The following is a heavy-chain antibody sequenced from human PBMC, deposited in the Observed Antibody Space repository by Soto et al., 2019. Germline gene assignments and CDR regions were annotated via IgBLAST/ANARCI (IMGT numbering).Heavy chain of an antibody. CDR2: IYYSGST. Sequence: QVQLQESGPGLVKPSETLSLTCTVSGGSISSYYWSWIRQPPGKGLEWIGYIYYSGSTNYNPSLKSRVTISVDTSKNQFSLKLSSVTAADTAVYYCARAALHGDYAFDYWGQGTLVTVSS. J-gene: IGHJ4*02. CDR1: GGSISSYY. V-gene: IGHV4-59*01. D-gene: IGHD4-17*01. CDR3: ARAALHGDYAFDY.